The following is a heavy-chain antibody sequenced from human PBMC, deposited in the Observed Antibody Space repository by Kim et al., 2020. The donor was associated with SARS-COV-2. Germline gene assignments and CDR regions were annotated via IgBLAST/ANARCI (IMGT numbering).Heavy chain of an antibody. J-gene: IGHJ5*02. D-gene: IGHD3-22*01. CDR2: ISWNSGSI. Sequence: GGSLRLSCAASGFTFDDYAMHWVRQAPGKGLEWVSGISWNSGSIGYADSVKGRFTISRDNAKNSLYLQMNSLRAEDTALYYCAIFYYYDSSGYVPWGQGTLVTVSS. V-gene: IGHV3-9*01. CDR3: AIFYYYDSSGYVP. CDR1: GFTFDDYA.